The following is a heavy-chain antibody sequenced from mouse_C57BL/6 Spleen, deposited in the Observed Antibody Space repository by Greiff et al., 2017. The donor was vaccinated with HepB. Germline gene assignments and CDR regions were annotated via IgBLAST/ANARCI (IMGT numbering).Heavy chain of an antibody. CDR1: GYAFSSSW. CDR2: IYPGDGDT. D-gene: IGHD2-4*01. J-gene: IGHJ3*01. Sequence: VQLQQSGPELVKPGASVKISCKASGYAFSSSWMNWVKQRPGKGLEWIGRIYPGDGDTNYNGKFKGKATLTADKSSSTAYMQLSSLTSEDSAVYFCAKPYDYDGGWFAYWGQGTLVTLSA. CDR3: AKPYDYDGGWFAY. V-gene: IGHV1-82*01.